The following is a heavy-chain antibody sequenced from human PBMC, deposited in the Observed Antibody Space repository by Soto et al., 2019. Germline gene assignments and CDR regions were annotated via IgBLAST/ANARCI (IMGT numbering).Heavy chain of an antibody. CDR2: ITGNRGDT. D-gene: IGHD2-21*02. V-gene: IGHV3-23*01. CDR3: AKTGPVTVRTRFDY. CDR1: GFTFGPYT. J-gene: IGHJ4*02. Sequence: VQLSESGGGLVQPGGSLRLSCIGSGFTFGPYTMAWVRQAPGKGLECVALITGNRGDTYYSDSVKGRFIISRDISRNTMFLDMNGLRGEDTGVYYCAKTGPVTVRTRFDYWGQGARVTVSS.